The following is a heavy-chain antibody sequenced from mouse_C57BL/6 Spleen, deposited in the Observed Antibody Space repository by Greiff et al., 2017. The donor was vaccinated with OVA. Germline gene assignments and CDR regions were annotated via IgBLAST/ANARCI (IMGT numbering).Heavy chain of an antibody. CDR1: GFSLTSYA. Sequence: VQLQESGPGLVAPSQSLSITCTVSGFSLTSYAISWVRQPPGKGLEWLGVIWTGGGTNYTSALKSRMSISKDNSKSQVFLKMNSLQTYDTARYYCARNSFHYYGSSFDYWGQGTTLTVSS. CDR2: IWTGGGT. CDR3: ARNSFHYYGSSFDY. V-gene: IGHV2-9-1*01. D-gene: IGHD1-1*01. J-gene: IGHJ2*01.